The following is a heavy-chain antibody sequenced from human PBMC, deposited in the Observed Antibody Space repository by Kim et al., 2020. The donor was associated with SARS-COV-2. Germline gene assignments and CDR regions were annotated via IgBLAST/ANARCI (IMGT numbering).Heavy chain of an antibody. V-gene: IGHV3-73*01. D-gene: IGHD2-2*01. CDR3: TRLCSSTSCSSHNWFDP. J-gene: IGHJ5*02. Sequence: VKGRFTISRDDSKNTAYLQMNSLKTEDTAVYYCTRLCSSTSCSSHNWFDPWGQGTLVTVSS.